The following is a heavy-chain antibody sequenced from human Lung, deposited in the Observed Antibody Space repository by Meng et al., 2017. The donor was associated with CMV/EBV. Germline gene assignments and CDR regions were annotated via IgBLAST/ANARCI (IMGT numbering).Heavy chain of an antibody. D-gene: IGHD3-10*01. Sequence: GESLKISCAASGFTVSSNYMSWVRQAPGKGLEWVSVIYSGGSTYYADSMKGRFTISRDNSKNTLYLQMNSLRAEDTAVYYCSMDQGSGVDIWGQGTMVTVSS. V-gene: IGHV3-66*02. J-gene: IGHJ3*02. CDR2: IYSGGST. CDR1: GFTVSSNY. CDR3: SMDQGSGVDI.